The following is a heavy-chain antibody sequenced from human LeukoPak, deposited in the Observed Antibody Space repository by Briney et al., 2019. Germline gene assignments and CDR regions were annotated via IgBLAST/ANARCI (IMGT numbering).Heavy chain of an antibody. CDR1: GGSISSGDYY. J-gene: IGHJ4*02. CDR2: IYYSGST. V-gene: IGHV4-30-4*08. D-gene: IGHD1-26*01. CDR3: AREDDSGSYYPSIDY. Sequence: SETLSLTCTVSGGSISSGDYYWSWIRQPPGKGLEWIGYIYYSGSTYYNPSLKSRVTISVDTSKNQFSLTLSSVTAADTAVYYCAREDDSGSYYPSIDYWGQGALVTVSS.